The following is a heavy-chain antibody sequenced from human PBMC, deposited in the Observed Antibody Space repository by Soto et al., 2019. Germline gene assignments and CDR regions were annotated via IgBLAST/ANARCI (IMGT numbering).Heavy chain of an antibody. CDR3: ARRVDAFDV. CDR2: IYPGNSDT. Sequence: RGESLKISCQGSGYSFTSYWIGWVRQVPGKGLEWMGIIYPGNSDTRYSPSFQGQVTISADKSVRTAYLQWSSLKASDTAIYYCARRVDAFDVWGQGTMVTVSS. CDR1: GYSFTSYW. J-gene: IGHJ3*01. V-gene: IGHV5-51*01.